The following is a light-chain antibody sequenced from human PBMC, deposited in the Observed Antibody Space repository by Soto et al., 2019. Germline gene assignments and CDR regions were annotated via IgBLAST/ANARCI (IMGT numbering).Light chain of an antibody. J-gene: IGLJ3*02. V-gene: IGLV2-8*01. CDR2: EVA. CDR3: SSYAGSNIV. CDR1: SSDIGGYNF. Sequence: QSPLTQPPSASGSPEQSVTISCTGTSSDIGGYNFVSWYQQHPGKAPRLMIYEVAKRPSGVPDRFSGSKSGNTASLTVSGLQADDEADYYCSSYAGSNIVVGGGTTLTVL.